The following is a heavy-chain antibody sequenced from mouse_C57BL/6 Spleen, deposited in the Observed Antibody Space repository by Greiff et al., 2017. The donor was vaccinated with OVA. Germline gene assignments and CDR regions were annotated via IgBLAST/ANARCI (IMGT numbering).Heavy chain of an antibody. CDR1: GYTFTDYE. CDR2: IDPETGGT. Sequence: QVQLQQSGAELVRPGASVTLSCKASGYTFTDYEMHWVKQTPVHGLEWIGAIDPETGGTAYNQKFKGKAILTADKSSSTAYMELRSLTSEDSAVYYCTRRRETGTGYWYFDVWGTGTTVTVSS. CDR3: TRRRETGTGYWYFDV. D-gene: IGHD4-1*01. J-gene: IGHJ1*03. V-gene: IGHV1-15*01.